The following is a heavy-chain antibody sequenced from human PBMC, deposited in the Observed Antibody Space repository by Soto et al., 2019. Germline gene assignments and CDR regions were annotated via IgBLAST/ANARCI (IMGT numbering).Heavy chain of an antibody. Sequence: ASVKVSCKASGYTFTSYALHWVRQAPGQRLEWMGWINAGNDNTKYSQKFQGRVTITRDTSASTAYMELSSLRSEDTAVYYCARGYCSSTSCYANWFDPWGQGTLVTVSS. J-gene: IGHJ5*02. D-gene: IGHD2-2*01. CDR1: GYTFTSYA. CDR2: INAGNDNT. CDR3: ARGYCSSTSCYANWFDP. V-gene: IGHV1-3*01.